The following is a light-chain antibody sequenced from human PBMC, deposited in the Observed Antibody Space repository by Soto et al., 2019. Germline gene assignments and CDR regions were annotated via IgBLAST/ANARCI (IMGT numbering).Light chain of an antibody. V-gene: IGKV3-20*01. CDR3: QHYGSSPYT. Sequence: EIVLTQSPGTLSLSPGERATLSCRASQSVSITHLGCYQQKPGQAPRLLIYAASSRSTGIPDRFSGSGSGTDFTLTISRLEPEDFAVYSCQHYGSSPYTFGQGTKLEIK. J-gene: IGKJ2*01. CDR2: AAS. CDR1: QSVSITH.